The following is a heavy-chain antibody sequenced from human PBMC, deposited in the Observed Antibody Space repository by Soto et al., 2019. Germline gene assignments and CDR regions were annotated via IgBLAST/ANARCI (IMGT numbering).Heavy chain of an antibody. CDR3: ARGGDGFDL. CDR1: GDSLTIGGHY. Sequence: QVRLQESGPGLVRPSQTLSLTCSVSGDSLTIGGHYWTWIRQHPGKGLGWIGYIYHRVSTYYSPSLTRRVTISVDTSDNQFSLKLTSMTAADTAVYYCARGGDGFDLWGQGKMVTVSS. CDR2: IYHRVST. V-gene: IGHV4-31*03. J-gene: IGHJ3*01.